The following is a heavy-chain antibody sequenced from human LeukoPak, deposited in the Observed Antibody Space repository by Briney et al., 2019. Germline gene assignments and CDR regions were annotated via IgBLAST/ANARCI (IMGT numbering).Heavy chain of an antibody. D-gene: IGHD6-19*01. CDR2: IYPDDSDT. V-gene: IGHV5-51*01. Sequence: GESLKISCKGSGYNFSDYWIGWVRQMPGKGLEWMGIIYPDDSDTRYGPSFQGQVTISADKSISTAYLQWSSLEVSDTAMYYCARLALGSSGRFYWGQGTLVTVSS. CDR3: ARLALGSSGRFY. CDR1: GYNFSDYW. J-gene: IGHJ4*02.